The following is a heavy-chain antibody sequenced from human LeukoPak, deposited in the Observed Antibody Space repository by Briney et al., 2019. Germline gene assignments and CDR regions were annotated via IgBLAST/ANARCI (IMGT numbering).Heavy chain of an antibody. CDR3: ARQSYYYDSSGYYHDY. CDR1: GFTFSSYW. Sequence: GGSLRLSCAASGFTFSSYWTHWVRQAPGKGLVWVSRINSDGSSTTYADSVKGRFTISRDNAKNTLYLQVNSLRAEDTAVYYCARQSYYYDSSGYYHDYWGQGTLVTVSS. D-gene: IGHD3-22*01. CDR2: INSDGSST. V-gene: IGHV3-74*01. J-gene: IGHJ4*02.